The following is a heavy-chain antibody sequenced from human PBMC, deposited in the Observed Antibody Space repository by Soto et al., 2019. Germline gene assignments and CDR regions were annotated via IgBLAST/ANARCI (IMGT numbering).Heavy chain of an antibody. V-gene: IGHV3-33*01. J-gene: IGHJ4*02. Sequence: PGGSLRLSCAASGFTFSSYGMHWVRQAPGKGLEWVAVIWYDGSNKYYADSVKGRFTISRDNSKNTLYLQMNSLRAEDTAVYYCARLYYDSSGYYPNGLDDYWGQXTQVTVSS. D-gene: IGHD3-22*01. CDR2: IWYDGSNK. CDR1: GFTFSSYG. CDR3: ARLYYDSSGYYPNGLDDY.